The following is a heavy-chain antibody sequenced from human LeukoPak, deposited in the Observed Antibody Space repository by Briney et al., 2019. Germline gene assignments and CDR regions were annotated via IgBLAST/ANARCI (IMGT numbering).Heavy chain of an antibody. CDR2: VYYTGST. CDR3: SRDPPGPDGAFDL. CDR1: GGAIGVHF. V-gene: IGHV4-59*11. J-gene: IGHJ3*01. D-gene: IGHD1-14*01. Sequence: SETLSLTCTVSGGAIGVHFWNWIRQPPGKGLEWIGYVYYTGSTSYNPSLRSRVSISVDTSKNLLSLTLTSVTAADTAMYFCSRDPPGPDGAFDLLGQGTMVTGSS.